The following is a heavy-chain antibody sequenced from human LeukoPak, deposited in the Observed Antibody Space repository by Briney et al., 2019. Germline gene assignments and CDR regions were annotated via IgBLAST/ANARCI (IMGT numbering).Heavy chain of an antibody. CDR1: GGSISSSTYY. J-gene: IGHJ4*02. Sequence: SETLSLTCTVSGGSISSSTYYWGWIRQPPGKGLEWIGSIYYSGSTYYNPSLKSRVTISVDTSKNQFSLKLSSVTAADTAAYYCASGGELWHWGQGTLVTVSS. D-gene: IGHD3-16*01. CDR3: ASGGELWH. CDR2: IYYSGST. V-gene: IGHV4-39*07.